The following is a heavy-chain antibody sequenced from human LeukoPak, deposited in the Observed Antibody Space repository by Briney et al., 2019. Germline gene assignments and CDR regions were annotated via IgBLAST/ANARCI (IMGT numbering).Heavy chain of an antibody. CDR3: ARHFPAVAGTFDY. D-gene: IGHD6-19*01. CDR2: INPNSGGT. V-gene: IGHV1-2*02. CDR1: GYTFTGYY. Sequence: ASVKVSCKASGYTFTGYYMHWVRQAPGQGLEWMGWINPNSGGTNYAQKFQGRVTMTRDTSISTAYMELSRLRSDDTAVYYCARHFPAVAGTFDYWGQGTLVTVSS. J-gene: IGHJ4*02.